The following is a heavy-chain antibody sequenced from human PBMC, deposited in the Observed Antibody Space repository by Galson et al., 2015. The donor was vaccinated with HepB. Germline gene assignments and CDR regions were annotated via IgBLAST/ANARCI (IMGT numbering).Heavy chain of an antibody. CDR3: ARGQWLVRS. V-gene: IGHV3-53*01. CDR1: GFTFSSYA. Sequence: SLRLSCAASGFTFSSYAMSWVRQAPGKGLEWVSVIYSGGSTYYADSVKGRFTISRDNSKNTLYLQMNSLRAEDTAVYYCARGQWLVRSWGKGTLVTVSS. D-gene: IGHD6-19*01. J-gene: IGHJ5*02. CDR2: IYSGGST.